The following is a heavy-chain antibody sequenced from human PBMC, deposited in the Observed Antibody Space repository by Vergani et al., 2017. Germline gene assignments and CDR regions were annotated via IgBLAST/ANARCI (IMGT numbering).Heavy chain of an antibody. Sequence: QVQLVESGGGVVQRGGSLRLSCATSGFTLSNYDMQWIRQGPGKGLEFVAFIQFDGRNQYYADSVKGRFTLSRDFSQNTLYLQMNSLRTDDTATYYCAKHFRGWGIDYWGQGTQVIVSS. CDR2: IQFDGRNQ. V-gene: IGHV3-30*02. CDR3: AKHFRGWGIDY. J-gene: IGHJ4*02. D-gene: IGHD3-16*01. CDR1: GFTLSNYD.